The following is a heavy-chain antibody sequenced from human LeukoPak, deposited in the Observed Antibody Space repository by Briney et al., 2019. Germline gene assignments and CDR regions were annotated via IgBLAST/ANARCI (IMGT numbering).Heavy chain of an antibody. CDR2: INPNSGGT. Sequence: ASVKVSCKASGYTFTGYYMRWVRQAPGQGLEWMGWINPNSGGTNYAQKFQGRVTMTRDTSISTAYMELSRLRSDDTAVYYCARSRRDGYNFLETKYDYWGQGTLVTVSS. V-gene: IGHV1-2*02. CDR3: ARSRRDGYNFLETKYDY. J-gene: IGHJ4*02. D-gene: IGHD5-24*01. CDR1: GYTFTGYY.